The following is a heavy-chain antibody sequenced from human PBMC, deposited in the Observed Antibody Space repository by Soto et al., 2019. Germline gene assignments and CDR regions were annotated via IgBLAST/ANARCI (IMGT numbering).Heavy chain of an antibody. Sequence: QVQLVESGGGVVQPGKSLRLSCAASGFTLSSNGMHWVRQAPGKGLEWVAFIWYDGSDKYYADSVKGRFTISRDNSKNTLYLQMNSLRAEDTAVYYCAKARYYDSTGYLYYFDYWGQGTLVTVSS. V-gene: IGHV3-33*06. CDR3: AKARYYDSTGYLYYFDY. D-gene: IGHD3-22*01. J-gene: IGHJ4*02. CDR1: GFTLSSNG. CDR2: IWYDGSDK.